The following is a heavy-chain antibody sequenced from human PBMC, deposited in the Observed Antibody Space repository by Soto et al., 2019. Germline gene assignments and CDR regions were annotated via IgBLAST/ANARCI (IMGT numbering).Heavy chain of an antibody. D-gene: IGHD3-10*01. V-gene: IGHV3-33*01. CDR1: GFTFSSYG. CDR2: IWYDGSNK. Sequence: GGSLRLSCAASGFTFSSYGMHWVRQAPGKGLEWVAVIWYDGSNKYYADSVKGRFTISRDNSKNTLYLQMNSLRAEDTAVYYCARDSSITMVRGVILHYWGQGTLVTVSS. CDR3: ARDSSITMVRGVILHY. J-gene: IGHJ4*02.